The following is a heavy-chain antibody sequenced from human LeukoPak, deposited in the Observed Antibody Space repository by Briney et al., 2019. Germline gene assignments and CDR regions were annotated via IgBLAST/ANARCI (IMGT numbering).Heavy chain of an antibody. CDR1: GFTFSSYA. V-gene: IGHV3-23*01. J-gene: IGHJ4*02. CDR2: INDNGAGT. Sequence: GGSLRLSCAASGFTFSSYAMSWVRQAPGKGLKWVSTINDNGAGTYYADSVKGRSTISRDNSKNTLYVQMNSLRVEDTAVYYCARVVRLLAGAGSAFDYWGQGTLVTVSS. D-gene: IGHD6-13*01. CDR3: ARVVRLLAGAGSAFDY.